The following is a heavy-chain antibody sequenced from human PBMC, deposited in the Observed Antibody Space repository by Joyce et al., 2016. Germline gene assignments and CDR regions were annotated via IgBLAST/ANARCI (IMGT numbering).Heavy chain of an antibody. V-gene: IGHV4-30-2*01. J-gene: IGHJ4*02. CDR2: IYHSGST. D-gene: IGHD3-10*01. CDR3: ARAPRGPGYFDS. CDR1: GDSFTTGGYA. Sequence: QLLLQESGPGLVKTSQTLSLTCAVSGDSFTTGGYAWNWIRQPPGKGLEWIGDIYHSGSTHFTPSLQRRVTISLDRSKSQFSLKLSSVTAADTAVYYCARAPRGPGYFDSWGQGTLVTVSS.